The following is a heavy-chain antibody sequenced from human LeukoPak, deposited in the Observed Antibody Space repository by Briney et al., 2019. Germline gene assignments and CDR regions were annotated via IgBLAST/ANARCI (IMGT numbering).Heavy chain of an antibody. J-gene: IGHJ4*02. CDR3: ARWLGYCSSTTCYQPFDY. D-gene: IGHD2-2*01. V-gene: IGHV5-51*01. CDR1: GYSFTSYW. CDR2: IYPGDSDT. Sequence: GESLKISCKGSGYSFTSYWIGWVRQMPGKGLEWIGIIYPGDSDTRYSPSFQGQVTISADKSISTAYLQWSSLRASDTAIYYCARWLGYCSSTTCYQPFDYWGQGTLVSVSS.